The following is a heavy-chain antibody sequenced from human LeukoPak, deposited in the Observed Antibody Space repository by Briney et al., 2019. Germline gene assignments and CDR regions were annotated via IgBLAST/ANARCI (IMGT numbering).Heavy chain of an antibody. Sequence: GASVKVSCKASGGTFSNYAISWVRQAPGQGLEWMGGIIPIFDTPNFAQKFQGRVTITADKSTSTAYMELSRLRSEDTAVYYCARAVQVTTGGLFDYWGQGTLVTVSP. D-gene: IGHD4-17*01. CDR1: GGTFSNYA. J-gene: IGHJ4*02. CDR2: IIPIFDTP. V-gene: IGHV1-69*06. CDR3: ARAVQVTTGGLFDY.